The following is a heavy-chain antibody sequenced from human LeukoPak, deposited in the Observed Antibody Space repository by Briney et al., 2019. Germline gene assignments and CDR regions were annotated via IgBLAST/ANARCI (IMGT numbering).Heavy chain of an antibody. CDR3: AKGPGQWLVPGAFDY. Sequence: GASLRLSCAASGFTFSSYAMSWVRQAPGKGLEWVSAISGSGGSTYYADSVKGRFTISRDNSKNTLYLQMNSLRAEDTAVHYCAKGPGQWLVPGAFDYWGQGTLVTVSS. D-gene: IGHD6-19*01. CDR2: ISGSGGST. V-gene: IGHV3-23*01. J-gene: IGHJ4*02. CDR1: GFTFSSYA.